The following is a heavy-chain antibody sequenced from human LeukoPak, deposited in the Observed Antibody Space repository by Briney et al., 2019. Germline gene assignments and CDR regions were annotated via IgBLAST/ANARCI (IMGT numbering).Heavy chain of an antibody. CDR1: GFSFSTYA. V-gene: IGHV3-23*01. Sequence: PGGSLRLSCAASGFSFSTYAMSWVRQAPGKGLEWVSAISAGGATIYYADSVKGRFTVSRDNSKNTLYLQMNSLRAEDTAVYYCARAPAAMVDYWGQGTLVTVSS. D-gene: IGHD2-2*01. CDR2: ISAGGATI. CDR3: ARAPAAMVDY. J-gene: IGHJ4*02.